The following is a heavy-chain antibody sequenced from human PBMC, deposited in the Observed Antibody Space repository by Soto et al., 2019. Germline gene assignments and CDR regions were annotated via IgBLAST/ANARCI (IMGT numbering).Heavy chain of an antibody. D-gene: IGHD3-22*01. CDR3: ARDFFDSSDYTTNWFDP. J-gene: IGHJ5*02. CDR1: SASLSSSTYY. Sequence: SETLSLTCSVSSASLSSSTYYWSWIRQPPGRGPEWIGSIYYSGNTYYKPSLKSRVSISIDTSRNQFSLKLTSVTAADAALYYCARDFFDSSDYTTNWFDPWGQGTLVTLS. CDR2: IYYSGNT. V-gene: IGHV4-39*01.